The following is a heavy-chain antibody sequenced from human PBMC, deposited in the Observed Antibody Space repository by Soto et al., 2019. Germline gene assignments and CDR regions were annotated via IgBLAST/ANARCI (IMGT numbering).Heavy chain of an antibody. V-gene: IGHV3-33*01. CDR1: GFTFSDYG. D-gene: IGHD2-2*02. CDR2: IWYDGSNK. Sequence: QVQLVESGGGVVQPGGSLRLSCAASGFTFSDYGMHWVRQAPGKGLEWVAVIWYDGSNKYYADSVKGRFTISRDNSKNTLYLQMNSLRAEDTAVYYCARGRSGRTRDGYTDAFDIWGQGTMVTVSS. J-gene: IGHJ3*02. CDR3: ARGRSGRTRDGYTDAFDI.